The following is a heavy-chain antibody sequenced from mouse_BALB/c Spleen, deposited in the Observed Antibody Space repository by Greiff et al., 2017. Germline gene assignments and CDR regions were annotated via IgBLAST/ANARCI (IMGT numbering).Heavy chain of an antibody. Sequence: EVQLVESGPSLVKPSQTLSLTCSVTGDSITSGYWNWIRKFPGNKLEYMGYISYSGSTYYNPSLKSRISITRDTSKNQYYLQLNSVTTEDTATYYCARYPHYYGSSYAYFDYWGQGTTLTVSS. V-gene: IGHV3-8*02. CDR2: ISYSGST. CDR3: ARYPHYYGSSYAYFDY. J-gene: IGHJ2*01. CDR1: GDSITSGY. D-gene: IGHD1-1*01.